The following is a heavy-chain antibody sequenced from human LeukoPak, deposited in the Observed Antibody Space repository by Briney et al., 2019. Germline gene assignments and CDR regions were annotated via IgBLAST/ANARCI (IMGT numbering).Heavy chain of an antibody. D-gene: IGHD3-9*01. V-gene: IGHV4-38-2*02. J-gene: IGHJ4*02. Sequence: SETLSLACTVSGYSISSGYYWGWIRQPPGKGLEWIGSIYHSGSTYYNPSLKSRVTISVDTSKNQFSLKLSSVTAADTAVYYCARDLPTGPYWGQGTLVTVSS. CDR2: IYHSGST. CDR3: ARDLPTGPY. CDR1: GYSISSGYY.